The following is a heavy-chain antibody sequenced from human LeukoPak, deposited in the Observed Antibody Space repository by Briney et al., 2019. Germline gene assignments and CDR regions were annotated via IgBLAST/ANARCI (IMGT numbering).Heavy chain of an antibody. Sequence: KPSETLSLTCTVSGGSISSGSYYWSWIRQPAGKGLEWIGRIYTSGSTNYNPSLKSRVTISVDTSKNQFSLKLSSVTAADTAVYYCARVGWSSGWSFDYWGQGTLVTVSS. J-gene: IGHJ4*02. V-gene: IGHV4-61*02. D-gene: IGHD6-19*01. CDR3: ARVGWSSGWSFDY. CDR2: IYTSGST. CDR1: GGSISSGSYY.